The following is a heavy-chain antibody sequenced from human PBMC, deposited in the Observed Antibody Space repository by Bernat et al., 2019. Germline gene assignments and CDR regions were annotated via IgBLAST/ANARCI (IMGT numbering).Heavy chain of an antibody. Sequence: QVQLVESGGGVVQPGRSLRLSCAASGFTFSSYGMHWVRQAPGKGLGWVAVIWYDGSNKYYADSVKGRFTISRDNSKNTLYLQMNSLRAEDTAVYYCARGKSVKSYYYDSSGYYAEWGQGTLVTVSS. CDR2: IWYDGSNK. CDR1: GFTFSSYG. V-gene: IGHV3-33*01. J-gene: IGHJ4*02. CDR3: ARGKSVKSYYYDSSGYYAE. D-gene: IGHD3-22*01.